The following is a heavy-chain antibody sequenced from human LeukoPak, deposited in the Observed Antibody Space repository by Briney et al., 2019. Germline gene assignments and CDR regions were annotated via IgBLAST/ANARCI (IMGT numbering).Heavy chain of an antibody. Sequence: PGESLKISCKGSGYSFTNYWIGWVRQMPGKGLEWMGIIYPGDSDTRYSPSFQGQVTISADKSISTAYLQWSSLKASDTAIYYCARLPGYCSGGNCYFDYWGQGTLVTVSS. D-gene: IGHD2-15*01. CDR3: ARLPGYCSGGNCYFDY. J-gene: IGHJ4*02. V-gene: IGHV5-51*01. CDR1: GYSFTNYW. CDR2: IYPGDSDT.